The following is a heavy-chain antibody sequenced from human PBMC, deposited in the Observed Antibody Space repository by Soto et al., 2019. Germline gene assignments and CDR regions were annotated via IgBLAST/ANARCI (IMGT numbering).Heavy chain of an antibody. V-gene: IGHV5-51*01. CDR3: ARHQRPERGITIVPYYYHMDV. Sequence: GESLKISCKGSGYSFTSYWIGWVRQMPGKGLEWMGIIYPGDSDTRYSPSFQGQVTISADKSISTAYLQWSSLKASDTAMCYCARHQRPERGITIVPYYYHMDVWGKGTTVTVSS. J-gene: IGHJ6*03. CDR1: GYSFTSYW. D-gene: IGHD3-10*01. CDR2: IYPGDSDT.